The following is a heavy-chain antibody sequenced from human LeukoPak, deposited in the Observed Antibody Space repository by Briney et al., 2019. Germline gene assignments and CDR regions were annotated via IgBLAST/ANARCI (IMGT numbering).Heavy chain of an antibody. CDR2: IRSKTYGGTG. CDR3: TRSESGTYKGGFDF. D-gene: IGHD1-26*01. V-gene: IGHV3-49*03. Sequence: GGSLRLSCTASGFTFGDYAMNWFRQAPGKGLEWVGFIRSKTYGGTGEYAASVEGRFTISRDDSKSIAHLQMSSLKTEDTAVYYCTRSESGTYKGGFDFWGQGTLVTVSS. CDR1: GFTFGDYA. J-gene: IGHJ4*02.